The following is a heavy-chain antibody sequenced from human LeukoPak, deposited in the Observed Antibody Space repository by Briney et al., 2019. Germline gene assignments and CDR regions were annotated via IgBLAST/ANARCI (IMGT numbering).Heavy chain of an antibody. D-gene: IGHD6-13*01. J-gene: IGHJ5*02. V-gene: IGHV3-48*03. CDR3: ARGVGSSWPGWFDP. CDR1: GFTFSNYE. CDR2: ISHSGRTI. Sequence: GGSLRLSCAASGFTFSNYELNWVRQAPGKXLEWVSYISHSGRTIYSADSVKGRFTISRDNAKNSLYLQMNSLRAEDTAVYYCARGVGSSWPGWFDPWGQGTLVTVSS.